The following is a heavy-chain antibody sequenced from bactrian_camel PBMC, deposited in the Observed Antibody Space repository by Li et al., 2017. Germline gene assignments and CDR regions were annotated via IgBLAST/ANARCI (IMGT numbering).Heavy chain of an antibody. CDR2: IGSFGKNG. CDR1: GFAFSTYY. J-gene: IGHJ4*01. Sequence: VQLVESGGDLAQPGESLKLSCAASGFAFSTYYMNWVRQAPGKGLEWVAEIGSFGKNGWYTDSVKGRFTISRDNTKNMVYLEMNNLKSEDTALYYCATDRAGRYRGQGTQVTVS. D-gene: IGHD6*01. CDR3: ATDRAGRY. V-gene: IGHV3-2*01.